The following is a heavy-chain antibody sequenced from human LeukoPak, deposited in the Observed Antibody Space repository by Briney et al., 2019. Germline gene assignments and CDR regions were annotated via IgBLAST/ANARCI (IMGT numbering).Heavy chain of an antibody. D-gene: IGHD4-17*01. J-gene: IGHJ4*02. CDR3: ARDGYYGDYPFDY. V-gene: IGHV3-21*01. Sequence: GGSLRLSCAASGFTFSSYSMNWVRQAPGKGLEWVSSISSSSSYIYYADSVKGRFTISRDNAKNSLYLQMNSLRAEDTAVYYCARDGYYGDYPFDYWGQGTLVTVSS. CDR2: ISSSSSYI. CDR1: GFTFSSYS.